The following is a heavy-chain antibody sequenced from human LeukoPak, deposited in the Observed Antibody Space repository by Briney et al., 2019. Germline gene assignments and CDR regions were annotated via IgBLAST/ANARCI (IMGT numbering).Heavy chain of an antibody. D-gene: IGHD3-22*01. CDR1: GYSISSTYY. CDR2: IYHSGST. V-gene: IGHV4-38-2*02. Sequence: SETLSLTCTVSGYSISSTYYWGWIRQPPRKGLEWIGSIYHSGSTYYNPSLKSRVTISVDTSKNQFSLKLSSVTAADTAVYYCARGLYYYDSSGYFDYWGQGTPVTVSS. CDR3: ARGLYYYDSSGYFDY. J-gene: IGHJ4*02.